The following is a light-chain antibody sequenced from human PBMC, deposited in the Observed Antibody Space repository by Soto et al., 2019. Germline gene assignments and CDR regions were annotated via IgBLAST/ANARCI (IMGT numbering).Light chain of an antibody. CDR2: GAS. Sequence: IVLTQSPGTLSLSPGETATLSCRASQSVPNRYLAWYQQKPGQAPRLLIYGASSRATGIPDRFSGSGSGTDFTLTISRLEPEDFAVYYCQQYGGSPYIFGQGTKLEIK. V-gene: IGKV3-20*01. CDR1: QSVPNRY. J-gene: IGKJ2*01. CDR3: QQYGGSPYI.